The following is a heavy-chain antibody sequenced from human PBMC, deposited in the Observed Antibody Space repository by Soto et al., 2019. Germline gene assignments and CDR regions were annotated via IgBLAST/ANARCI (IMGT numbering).Heavy chain of an antibody. Sequence: SVKVSCKASGYTFTSYAMHWVRQAPGQRLEWMGWINAGNGNTKYSQKFQGRVTITRDTSASTAYMELSSLRSEDTAVYYCASAYDFWSGYYPYMDVWGTGPTVTVSS. J-gene: IGHJ6*03. CDR2: INAGNGNT. D-gene: IGHD3-3*01. CDR1: GYTFTSYA. V-gene: IGHV1-3*01. CDR3: ASAYDFWSGYYPYMDV.